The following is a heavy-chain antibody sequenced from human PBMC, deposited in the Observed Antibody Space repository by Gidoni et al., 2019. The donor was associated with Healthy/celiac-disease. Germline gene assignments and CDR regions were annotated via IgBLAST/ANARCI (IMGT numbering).Heavy chain of an antibody. CDR3: ARHGGDIVVVVAATMDAFDI. CDR1: GGSISSSSYY. J-gene: IGHJ3*02. CDR2: IYYSGST. V-gene: IGHV4-39*01. Sequence: QLQLQESGPGLVKPSETLSLTCTVPGGSISSSSYYWGWSRQPPGKGLEWIGSIYYSGSTYYNPSLKSRVTISVDTSKNQFALKLSSVTAADTAVYYCARHGGDIVVVVAATMDAFDIWGQGTMVTVSS. D-gene: IGHD2-15*01.